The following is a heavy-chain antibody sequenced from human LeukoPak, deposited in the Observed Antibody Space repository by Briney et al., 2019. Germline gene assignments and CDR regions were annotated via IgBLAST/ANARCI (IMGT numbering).Heavy chain of an antibody. Sequence: SETLSLTCTVSGASINNSTYYWGWIRPPPGKGLEWIGTISDSGNTYFNPSLRSRVTISVDASKNQFSLKVSSVTAADTAVYYCARRFSGSYYDYFDYWGQGTLVTVSS. CDR1: GASINNSTYY. D-gene: IGHD1-26*01. CDR2: ISDSGNT. V-gene: IGHV4-39*01. CDR3: ARRFSGSYYDYFDY. J-gene: IGHJ4*02.